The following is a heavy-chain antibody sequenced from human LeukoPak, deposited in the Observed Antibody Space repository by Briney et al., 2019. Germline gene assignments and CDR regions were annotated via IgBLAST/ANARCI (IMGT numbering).Heavy chain of an antibody. CDR3: AKDPLGVRGVLYYFDY. J-gene: IGHJ4*02. V-gene: IGHV3-30-3*01. Sequence: GGSLRLSCAASGFAFSSYAVHWVRQAPGKGLEWVAVISYDGSSKYYADSVKGRLTISRDNSKNTLYLQMDSLRAEDTAVYYCAKDPLGVRGVLYYFDYWGQGTLVTVSS. CDR2: ISYDGSSK. D-gene: IGHD3-10*01. CDR1: GFAFSSYA.